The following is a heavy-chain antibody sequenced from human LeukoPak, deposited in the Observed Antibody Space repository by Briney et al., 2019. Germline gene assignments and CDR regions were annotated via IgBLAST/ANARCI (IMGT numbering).Heavy chain of an antibody. D-gene: IGHD6-6*01. CDR2: ISSRSSTI. CDR1: GFTFITYP. V-gene: IGHV3-48*01. Sequence: GALRLSCAASGFTFITYPMNWVRRAPGKGREWVSYISSRSSTIYYADSVKGRFTISRDNAKNSLYLQMNSLRAEDTAVYYCAKFHSSSSYFDYWGQGTLVTVSS. J-gene: IGHJ4*02. CDR3: AKFHSSSSYFDY.